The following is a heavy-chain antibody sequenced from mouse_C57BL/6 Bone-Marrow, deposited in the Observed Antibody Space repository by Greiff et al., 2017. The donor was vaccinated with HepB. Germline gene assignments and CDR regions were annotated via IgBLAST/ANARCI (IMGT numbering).Heavy chain of an antibody. D-gene: IGHD1-1*01. J-gene: IGHJ4*01. CDR2: ISSGGSYT. CDR3: ARRGYYGSYYAMDY. Sequence: EVQLVESGGDLVKPGGSLKLSCAASGFTLSSYGMSWVRQTPDKRLEWVATISSGGSYTYYPDSVKGRFTISRDNAKNTLYLYMSSRKSEDTAMYYCARRGYYGSYYAMDYWGQGTAVTVSS. CDR1: GFTLSSYG. V-gene: IGHV5-6*01.